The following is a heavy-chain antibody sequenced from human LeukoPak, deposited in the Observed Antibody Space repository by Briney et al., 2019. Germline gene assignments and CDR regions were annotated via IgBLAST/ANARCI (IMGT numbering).Heavy chain of an antibody. J-gene: IGHJ4*02. V-gene: IGHV3-23*01. CDR2: ISGSGGST. Sequence: QAGGSLRLSCAASGFTFSSYAMSWVRQAPGRGLEWVSAISGSGGSTYYADSVKGRFTISRDNSKNTLYLQMNSLRAEDTAVYYCAKDPTVAGTYYFDYWGQGTLVTVSS. CDR1: GFTFSSYA. D-gene: IGHD6-19*01. CDR3: AKDPTVAGTYYFDY.